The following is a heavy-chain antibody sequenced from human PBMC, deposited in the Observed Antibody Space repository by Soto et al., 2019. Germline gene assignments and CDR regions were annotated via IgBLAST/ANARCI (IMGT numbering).Heavy chain of an antibody. CDR1: GYTFTSYD. Sequence: GASVKVSCKASGYTFTSYDINWVRQATGQGLEWMGWMNPNSGNTGYAQKFQGRVTMTRNTSISTAYMELSSLGSEDTAVYYCARGVGLRFLEWFTTQYYYYYGMDVWGQGSTVTAP. J-gene: IGHJ6*02. CDR2: MNPNSGNT. V-gene: IGHV1-8*01. D-gene: IGHD3-3*01. CDR3: ARGVGLRFLEWFTTQYYYYYGMDV.